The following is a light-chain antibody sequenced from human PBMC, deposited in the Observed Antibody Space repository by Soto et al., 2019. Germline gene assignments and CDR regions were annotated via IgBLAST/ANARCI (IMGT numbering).Light chain of an antibody. Sequence: DIQLTQSPSFLSASVGDRVTITCRASQDISYYLAWYQQKPGKAPNLLIYAASTLQSGVASRFSGSGSGTDFTLTISSLQPEDFANYYCQQYNHLCTFGQGTKVDIK. CDR2: AAS. J-gene: IGKJ2*02. CDR3: QQYNHLCT. V-gene: IGKV1-9*01. CDR1: QDISYY.